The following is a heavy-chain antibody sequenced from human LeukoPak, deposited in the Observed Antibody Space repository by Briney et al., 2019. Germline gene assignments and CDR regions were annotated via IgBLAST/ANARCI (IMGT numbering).Heavy chain of an antibody. CDR2: INPNSAGT. Sequence: ASVKVSCKASAYTFTGYYMHWVRQAPGQGLEWMGWINPNSAGTNYAQKFQDRVTMTRDTSTSTAYMELSRLRSDDTAVYYCARYSGSHPAAFGIWGRGTMVTVSS. J-gene: IGHJ3*02. D-gene: IGHD1-26*01. CDR1: AYTFTGYY. V-gene: IGHV1-2*02. CDR3: ARYSGSHPAAFGI.